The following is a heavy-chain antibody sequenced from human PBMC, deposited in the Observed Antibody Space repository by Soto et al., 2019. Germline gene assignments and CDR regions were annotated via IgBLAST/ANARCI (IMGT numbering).Heavy chain of an antibody. CDR1: GGSVSSGSYY. V-gene: IGHV4-61*01. CDR2: IYYSGST. Sequence: LSLTCTVSGGSVSSGSYYWSWIRQPPGKGLEWIGYIYYSGSTNYNPSLKSRVTISVDTSKNQFSLKLSSVTAADTAVYYCARAGYDWAVDYWGQGTLVTVS. CDR3: ARAGYDWAVDY. J-gene: IGHJ4*02. D-gene: IGHD5-12*01.